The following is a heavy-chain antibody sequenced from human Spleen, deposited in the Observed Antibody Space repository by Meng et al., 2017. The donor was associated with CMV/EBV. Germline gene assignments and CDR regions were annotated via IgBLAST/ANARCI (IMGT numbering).Heavy chain of an antibody. J-gene: IGHJ6*02. CDR3: AKVSARGDYYDFWSGPMDV. Sequence: GESLKISCAASGFTFSSNDMHWVRQTTGKGLEWVSAIGTAGDTYYPGSVKGRFTISRGNSNNTLFLQMSSLRAEDTAVYYCAKVSARGDYYDFWSGPMDVWGQGTTVTVSS. D-gene: IGHD3-3*01. CDR1: GFTFSSND. CDR2: IGTAGDT. V-gene: IGHV3-13*01.